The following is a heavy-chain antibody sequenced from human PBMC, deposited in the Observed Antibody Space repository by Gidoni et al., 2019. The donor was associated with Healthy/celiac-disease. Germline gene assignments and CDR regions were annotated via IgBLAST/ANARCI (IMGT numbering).Heavy chain of an antibody. D-gene: IGHD4-17*01. CDR3: AIHDYLSAEAFDI. V-gene: IGHV4-39*01. CDR1: GGSSSSSSYY. CDR2: IYYSVST. J-gene: IGHJ3*02. Sequence: QLQLPESGPGLVKPSETLSLTCTVSGGSSSSSSYYWGWIRQPPGKGLEWIGSIYYSVSTYYNPSLKSRVTISVDTSKNQFSLKLSSVTAADTAVYYCAIHDYLSAEAFDIWDQGTMVTVSS.